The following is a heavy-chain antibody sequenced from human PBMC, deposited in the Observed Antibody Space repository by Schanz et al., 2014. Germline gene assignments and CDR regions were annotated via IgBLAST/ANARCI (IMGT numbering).Heavy chain of an antibody. V-gene: IGHV3-30*02. CDR2: IWYDGSNK. Sequence: QVQLVESGGGLVKPGGSLRLSCAASGFTFSNYGMHWVRQAPGKGLEWVAVIWYDGSNKDYADSVKGRFTISRDNSKNTLYLQMNSLRPEDTAVYYCAKEDRNHNSDYVYWGQGTMVTVSS. D-gene: IGHD3-22*01. CDR3: AKEDRNHNSDYVY. CDR1: GFTFSNYG. J-gene: IGHJ4*03.